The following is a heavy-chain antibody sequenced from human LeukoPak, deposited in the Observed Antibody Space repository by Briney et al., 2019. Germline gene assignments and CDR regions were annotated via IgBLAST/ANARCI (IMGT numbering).Heavy chain of an antibody. D-gene: IGHD1-14*01. Sequence: SVKVSCKASGGTFSSYAISWVRQAPGQGLEWMGGIIPIFGTANYAQKFQGRVTMTEDTSTDTAYMELSSLRSEDTAVYYCATQTGYYYYYYMDVWGKGTTVTVSS. V-gene: IGHV1-69*06. J-gene: IGHJ6*03. CDR1: GGTFSSYA. CDR2: IIPIFGTA. CDR3: ATQTGYYYYYYMDV.